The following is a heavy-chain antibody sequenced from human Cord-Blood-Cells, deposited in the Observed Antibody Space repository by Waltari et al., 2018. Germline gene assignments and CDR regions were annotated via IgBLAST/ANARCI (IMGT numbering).Heavy chain of an antibody. V-gene: IGHV1-2*04. D-gene: IGHD6-13*01. Sequence: QVQLVQSGAAVKKPGASVKVSCKASGHTLLGYYMHWVRQAPGQGLEWMGWINPNSGGTNYAQKFQGWVTMTRDTSISTAYMELSRLRSDDTAVYYCARAYSSSWYKVNWFDPWGQGTLVTVSS. CDR2: INPNSGGT. J-gene: IGHJ5*02. CDR1: GHTLLGYY. CDR3: ARAYSSSWYKVNWFDP.